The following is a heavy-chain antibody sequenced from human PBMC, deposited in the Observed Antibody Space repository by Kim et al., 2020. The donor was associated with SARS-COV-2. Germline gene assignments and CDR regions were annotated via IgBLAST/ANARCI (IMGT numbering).Heavy chain of an antibody. D-gene: IGHD2-2*01. CDR2: INLKNGDT. CDR1: GYTFIDYY. Sequence: ASVKVSCKASGYTFIDYYIQWVRQVPGQGLEWMGRINLKNGDTNTAQRLQGRVTMTRDTSINTVYMELSSLTSDDTAVYYCARGGCSSSCHDFWGQGTLVTVSS. V-gene: IGHV1-2*06. CDR3: ARGGCSSSCHDF. J-gene: IGHJ4*02.